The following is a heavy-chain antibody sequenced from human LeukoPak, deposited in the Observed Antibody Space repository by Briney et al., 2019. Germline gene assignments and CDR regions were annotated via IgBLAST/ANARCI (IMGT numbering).Heavy chain of an antibody. V-gene: IGHV4-4*07. Sequence: SETLSLTCTVSGGSISSYYWSWIRQPAGKGLEWIGRIYTSGSTNYNPSLKSRVTMSVDTSKNQFSLKLSSVTAADTAVYYCARDRYYYDSSGYYVFDYWGQGTLVTVSS. J-gene: IGHJ4*02. CDR3: ARDRYYYDSSGYYVFDY. CDR1: GGSISSYY. CDR2: IYTSGST. D-gene: IGHD3-22*01.